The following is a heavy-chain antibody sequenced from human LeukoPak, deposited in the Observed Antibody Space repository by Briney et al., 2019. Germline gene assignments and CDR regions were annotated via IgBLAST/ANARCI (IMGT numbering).Heavy chain of an antibody. V-gene: IGHV3-48*03. CDR3: AISSGWSLGAFDI. Sequence: GGSLRLSCAASGFTFSSYEMNWVSQAPGKGLEWVSYISSSGSTIYYADSVKGRFTISRDNAKNSLYLQMNSLRAEDTAVYYCAISSGWSLGAFDIWGQGTMVTVSS. CDR1: GFTFSSYE. CDR2: ISSSGSTI. D-gene: IGHD6-19*01. J-gene: IGHJ3*02.